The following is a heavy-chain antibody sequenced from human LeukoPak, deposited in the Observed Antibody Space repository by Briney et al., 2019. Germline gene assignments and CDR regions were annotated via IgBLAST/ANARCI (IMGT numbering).Heavy chain of an antibody. CDR1: GGSISSYY. J-gene: IGHJ3*02. V-gene: IGHV4-4*07. CDR3: AREKIGPALTIFGVDAFDI. Sequence: SETLFLTCTVSGGSISSYYWSWIRQPAGKGLEWIGRIYTSGSTSYNPSLKSRVTMSVDTSKNQFSLKLSSVTAADTAVYYCAREKIGPALTIFGVDAFDIWGQGTMVTVSS. CDR2: IYTSGST. D-gene: IGHD3-3*01.